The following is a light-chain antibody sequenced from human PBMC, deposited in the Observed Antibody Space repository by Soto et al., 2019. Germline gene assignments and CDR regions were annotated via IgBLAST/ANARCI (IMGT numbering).Light chain of an antibody. V-gene: IGKV3-20*01. CDR1: QSVDSGY. CDR2: GAS. CDR3: QQYVSSPYT. J-gene: IGKJ2*01. Sequence: EIVLTQSPGTLSLSPGERATLSCRASQSVDSGYLAWYQQKPGQAPRLLLYGASNRATDIPDRFSGSASGTDFTLTINRLEPEDFAVYSCQQYVSSPYTFGQGTKLEIK.